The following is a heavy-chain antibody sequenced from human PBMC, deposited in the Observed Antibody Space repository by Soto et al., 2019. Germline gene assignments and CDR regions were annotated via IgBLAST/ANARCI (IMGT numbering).Heavy chain of an antibody. Sequence: GASVRVSWKASGYSFTDYHIHWVRQAPGQGLEWLGRINPKSGGTSTAQKFQGWVTMTTDTSISTASMELTRLTSDDTAIYYCARGDSTDCSNCVFSFFSPRDTDFRGPGTTVTVSS. CDR3: ARGDSTDCSNCVFSFFSPRDTDF. J-gene: IGHJ6*02. D-gene: IGHD2-8*01. CDR1: GYSFTDYH. V-gene: IGHV1-2*04. CDR2: INPKSGGT.